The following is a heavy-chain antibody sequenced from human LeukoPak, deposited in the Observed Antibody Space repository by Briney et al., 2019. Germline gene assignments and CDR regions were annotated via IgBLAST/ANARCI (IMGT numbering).Heavy chain of an antibody. D-gene: IGHD2-2*01. CDR2: IYSGGST. V-gene: IGHV3-66*01. J-gene: IGHJ3*02. CDR1: GFTVSSNY. Sequence: PGGSLRLSCAASGFTVSSNYMSWVRQAPGKGLEWVSVIYSGGSTYYADSVKGRFTISRDNAKNSLYLQMNSLRAEDTAVYYCARGALACSSTSCYGAFDIWGQGTMVTVSS. CDR3: ARGALACSSTSCYGAFDI.